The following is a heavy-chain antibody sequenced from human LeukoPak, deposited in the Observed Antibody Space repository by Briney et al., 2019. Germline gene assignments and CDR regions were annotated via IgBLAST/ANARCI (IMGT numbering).Heavy chain of an antibody. CDR3: ARERDHYGDAFDI. Sequence: ASVKVSCKASGYTFTSYDINWVRQATGQGLEWMGWMNPNSGNTGYAQKFQGRVTMTRNTSISTAYMELSSLRFEDTAVYYCARERDHYGDAFDIWGQGTMVTVSS. D-gene: IGHD3-10*01. CDR2: MNPNSGNT. J-gene: IGHJ3*02. V-gene: IGHV1-8*02. CDR1: GYTFTSYD.